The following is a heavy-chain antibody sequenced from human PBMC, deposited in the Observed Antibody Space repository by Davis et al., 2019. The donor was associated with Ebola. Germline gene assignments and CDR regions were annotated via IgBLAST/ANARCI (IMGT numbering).Heavy chain of an antibody. D-gene: IGHD3-3*01. Sequence: PSETLSLTCPVSGGSISSYYWSWIRQPPGMGLEWIGYIYYSGSTYYNPSLKSRVTISVDTSKNQFSLKLSSVTAADTAVYYCAKRRTTIFGVVRGMDVWGQGTTVTVSS. CDR3: AKRRTTIFGVVRGMDV. CDR2: IYYSGST. CDR1: GGSISSYY. J-gene: IGHJ6*02. V-gene: IGHV4-59*08.